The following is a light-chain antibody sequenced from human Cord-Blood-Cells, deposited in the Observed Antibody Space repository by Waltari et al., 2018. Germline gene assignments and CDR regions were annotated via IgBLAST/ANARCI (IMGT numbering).Light chain of an antibody. J-gene: IGLJ3*02. CDR3: SSYTSSSTLWV. CDR1: SSDVGGYNY. V-gene: IGLV2-14*01. CDR2: DVS. Sequence: QSALTQPASVSGSPGQSITISCTRTSSDVGGYNYVPWYQQHPGKAPKLMIYDVSKRPSGVSNRFSGSKSGNTASLTISGLQAEDEADYYCSSYTSSSTLWVFGGGTKLTVL.